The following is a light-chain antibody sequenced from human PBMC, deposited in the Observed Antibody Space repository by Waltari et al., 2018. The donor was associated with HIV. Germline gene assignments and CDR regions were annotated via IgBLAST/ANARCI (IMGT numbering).Light chain of an antibody. V-gene: IGLV2-14*01. CDR1: SSDVGGYNY. J-gene: IGLJ3*02. CDR3: SSYTSSTTRV. Sequence: QSALTQPASVSGSPGQSITISCTGTSSDVGGYNYVSWSQQYPGKAPKLMIYEVSNRPSGVSYRFSGSKSGNTASLTISGLQAEDEADYYCSSYTSSTTRVFGGGTKLTVL. CDR2: EVS.